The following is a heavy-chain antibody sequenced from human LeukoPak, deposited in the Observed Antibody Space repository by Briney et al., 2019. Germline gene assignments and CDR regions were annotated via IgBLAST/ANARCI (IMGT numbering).Heavy chain of an antibody. CDR3: ARGPGVRGVI. D-gene: IGHD3-10*01. CDR2: MNPNSGNT. J-gene: IGHJ4*02. V-gene: IGHV1-8*01. Sequence: ASVKVSCKASGYTFTNYDINWVRQATGQGLEWMGWMNPNSGNTDYAQKFQGRVTMTRNTSISTAYTELSSLRSEDTAVYYCARGPGVRGVIWGQGTLVTVSS. CDR1: GYTFTNYD.